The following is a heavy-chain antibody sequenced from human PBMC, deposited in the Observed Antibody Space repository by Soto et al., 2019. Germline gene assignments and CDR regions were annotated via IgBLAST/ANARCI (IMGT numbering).Heavy chain of an antibody. V-gene: IGHV3-30*18. CDR3: AKGNRYDSSGYYYFDS. J-gene: IGHJ4*02. CDR2: ISYDGSNK. CDR1: GFTFSSYG. Sequence: PGGSLRLSCAASGFTFSSYGMHWVRQAPGKGLEWVAVISYDGSNKYYADSVKGRFTISRDNSKNTLYLQMNSLRAEDTAVYYCAKGNRYDSSGYYYFDSWGQGTLVTVSS. D-gene: IGHD3-22*01.